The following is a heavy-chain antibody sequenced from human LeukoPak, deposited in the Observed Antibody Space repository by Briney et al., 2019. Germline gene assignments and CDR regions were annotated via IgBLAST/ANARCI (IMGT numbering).Heavy chain of an antibody. Sequence: GGSLRLSCAASGFTFSSYAMSWVRQAPGKGLEWVSAISGSGGSTYYADSVKGRFTISRDNSKNTLYLKMNNLRAEDTAMYYCAREMYSGMYNDAFDIWGQGTKVTVSS. D-gene: IGHD1-26*01. CDR3: AREMYSGMYNDAFDI. CDR2: ISGSGGST. CDR1: GFTFSSYA. V-gene: IGHV3-23*01. J-gene: IGHJ3*02.